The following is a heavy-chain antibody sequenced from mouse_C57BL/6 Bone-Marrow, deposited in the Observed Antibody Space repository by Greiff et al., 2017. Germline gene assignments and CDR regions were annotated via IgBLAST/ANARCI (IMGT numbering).Heavy chain of an antibody. V-gene: IGHV14-3*01. CDR3: ARCDCGSRSDFDY. CDR1: GFNIKNTY. D-gene: IGHD1-1*01. Sequence: VQLQQSVAELVRPGASVKLSCTASGFNIKNTYMHWVKQRPEQGLEWIGRIDPANGNTKYAPKFQGEATITADKSSNTDYLQLSGLTSEDTAIYYCARCDCGSRSDFDYWGQGTTLTGSS. CDR2: IDPANGNT. J-gene: IGHJ2*01.